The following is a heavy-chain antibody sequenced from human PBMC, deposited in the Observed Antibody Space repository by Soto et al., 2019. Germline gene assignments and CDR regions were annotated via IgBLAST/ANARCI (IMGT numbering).Heavy chain of an antibody. CDR1: GYTFTSYY. D-gene: IGHD4-17*01. Sequence: QVQLVQSGAEVKKPGASVKVSCKASGYTFTSYYMHWVRQAPGQGLEWMGIINPSGGSTSYAQKFQGRVTMTRDTSTITVYMELSSLRSEDTAVYYCVPTPTDPRRGGYFDYWGHGTLVTVSS. CDR3: VPTPTDPRRGGYFDY. CDR2: INPSGGST. V-gene: IGHV1-46*01. J-gene: IGHJ4*01.